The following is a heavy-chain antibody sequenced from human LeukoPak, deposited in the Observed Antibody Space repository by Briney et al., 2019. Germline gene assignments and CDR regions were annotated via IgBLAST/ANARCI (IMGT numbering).Heavy chain of an antibody. CDR1: GYTFTSCY. V-gene: IGHV1-69*02. CDR3: APAIVGATK. J-gene: IGHJ4*02. D-gene: IGHD1-26*01. CDR2: IIPILGIA. Sequence: AASVKVSCKASGYTFTSCYMHWVRQAPGQGLEWMGRIIPILGIANYAQKFQGRVTITADKSTSTAYMELSSLRSEDTAVYYCAPAIVGATKWGQGTLVTVSS.